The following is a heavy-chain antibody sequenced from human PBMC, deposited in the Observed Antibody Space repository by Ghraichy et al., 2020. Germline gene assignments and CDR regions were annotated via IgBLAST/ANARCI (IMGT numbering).Heavy chain of an antibody. V-gene: IGHV3-33*01. CDR2: IWYDGSNK. D-gene: IGHD3-3*01. J-gene: IGHJ6*02. CDR3: ARELHDFWSGKTNYYYYGMDV. CDR1: GFTFSSYG. Sequence: GGSLRLSCAASGFTFSSYGMHWVRQAPGKGLEWVAVIWYDGSNKYYADSVKGRFTISRDNSKNTLYLQMNSLRAEDTAVYYCARELHDFWSGKTNYYYYGMDVWGQGTTVTVSS.